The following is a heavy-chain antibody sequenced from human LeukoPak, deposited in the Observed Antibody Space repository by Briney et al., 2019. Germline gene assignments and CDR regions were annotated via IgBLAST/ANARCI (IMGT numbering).Heavy chain of an antibody. CDR1: GFTFGDYA. CDR2: IRSKGYGGTT. D-gene: IGHD1-26*01. Sequence: GGSLRLSCTASGFTFGDYAMSWFRQAPGKGLEWVGFIRSKGYGGTTEYAASVKGRFTISRDDSKSIAYLQMNSLKTEDTAVYYCARDLIVGVLYYYGMDVWGQGTTVTVSS. V-gene: IGHV3-49*03. CDR3: ARDLIVGVLYYYGMDV. J-gene: IGHJ6*02.